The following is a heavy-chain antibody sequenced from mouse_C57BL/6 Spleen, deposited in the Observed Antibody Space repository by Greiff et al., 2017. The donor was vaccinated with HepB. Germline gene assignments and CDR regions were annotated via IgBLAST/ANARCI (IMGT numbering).Heavy chain of an antibody. CDR2: IYPGSGST. CDR1: GYTFTSYW. D-gene: IGHD1-1*01. J-gene: IGHJ4*01. V-gene: IGHV1-55*01. CDR3: ARGGGYYGSSYDYAMDY. Sequence: VQLQQPGAELVKPGASVKMSCKASGYTFTSYWITWVKQRPGQGLEWIGDIYPGSGSTNYNEKFKSKATLTVDTSSSTAYMQLSSLTSEDSAVYYCARGGGYYGSSYDYAMDYWGQGTSVTVSS.